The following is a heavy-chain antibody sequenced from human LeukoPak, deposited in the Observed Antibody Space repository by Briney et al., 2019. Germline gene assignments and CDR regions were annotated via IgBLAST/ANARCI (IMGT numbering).Heavy chain of an antibody. Sequence: ASVKVSCKTSGYTFTSYYMHWVRQAPGQGLEWMGIINPSGGSTNYAQKFQGRVTMTRDTSTSTVYMELSSLRSEDTAVYYCARDLYRFGEFDYWGQGTLVTVSS. CDR3: ARDLYRFGEFDY. D-gene: IGHD3-10*01. J-gene: IGHJ4*02. CDR2: INPSGGST. V-gene: IGHV1-46*01. CDR1: GYTFTSYY.